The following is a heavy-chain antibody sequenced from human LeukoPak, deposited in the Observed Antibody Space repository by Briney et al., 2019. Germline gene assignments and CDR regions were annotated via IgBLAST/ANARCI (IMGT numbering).Heavy chain of an antibody. V-gene: IGHV4-39*01. Sequence: SETLFLTCTGSGGSISNSNYYWGWIRQPPGERLEWIGTIYYSGDTYYNPSLKSRASISVDTSKNRFSLKLNSVTAADTAVYFCARHENIIIVPTAHAFDYWGQGTLVTVSS. CDR2: IYYSGDT. CDR1: GGSISNSNYY. J-gene: IGHJ4*02. D-gene: IGHD2/OR15-2a*01. CDR3: ARHENIIIVPTAHAFDY.